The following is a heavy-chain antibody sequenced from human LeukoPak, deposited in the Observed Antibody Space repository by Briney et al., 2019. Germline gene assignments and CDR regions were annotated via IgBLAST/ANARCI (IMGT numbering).Heavy chain of an antibody. CDR1: GYSFTSYW. J-gene: IGHJ5*02. Sequence: GESLKISCKGSGYSFTSYWIGWVRQMPGKGLEWMGIIYPGDSDTRYSPSFQGQVTISADKSISTAYLQRSSLKASDTAMYYCARQSSDSSSGGWFDPWGQGTLVTVSS. CDR2: IYPGDSDT. CDR3: ARQSSDSSSGGWFDP. V-gene: IGHV5-51*01. D-gene: IGHD6-13*01.